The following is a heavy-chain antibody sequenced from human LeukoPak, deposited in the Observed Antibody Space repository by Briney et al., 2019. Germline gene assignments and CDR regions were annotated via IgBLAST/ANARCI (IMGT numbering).Heavy chain of an antibody. CDR3: ARDSGIYDSSGYYGLSYYGMDV. J-gene: IGHJ6*02. CDR2: IYSGGST. V-gene: IGHV3-53*05. CDR1: GFTVGSNY. Sequence: GGSLRLSCAASGFTVGSNYMSWVRQAPGKGLEWVSVIYSGGSTYYADSVKGRFTISRDNYKNTLYLQMNSLRAEDTAVYYCARDSGIYDSSGYYGLSYYGMDVWGQGTTATVSS. D-gene: IGHD3-22*01.